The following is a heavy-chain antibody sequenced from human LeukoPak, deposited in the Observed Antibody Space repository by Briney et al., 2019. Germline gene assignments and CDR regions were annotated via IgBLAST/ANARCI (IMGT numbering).Heavy chain of an antibody. D-gene: IGHD3-22*01. CDR3: ARENEVITMIVVATFDS. CDR2: INPNSVGT. Sequence: PVKVSCKASGYTFTGYYMHWVRQAPGQGLEWMGLINPNSVGTNYAQKFQGRVTMTRDTSISTAYMELSSLTSDDTAVYYCARENEVITMIVVATFDSWGQGTLVTVSS. CDR1: GYTFTGYY. J-gene: IGHJ4*02. V-gene: IGHV1-2*06.